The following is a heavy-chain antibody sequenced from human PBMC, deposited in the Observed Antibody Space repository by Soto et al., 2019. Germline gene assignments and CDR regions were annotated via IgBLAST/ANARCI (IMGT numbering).Heavy chain of an antibody. CDR3: ASLYRVRSSSPKDY. CDR1: GGSISSGGYY. J-gene: IGHJ4*02. D-gene: IGHD6-13*01. Sequence: SETLSLTCTVSGGSISSGGYYWSWIRQHPGKGLEWIGYIYYSGSTYYNPSLKSRVTISVDTSKNQFSLKLSSVTAADTAVYYCASLYRVRSSSPKDYWGQGTLVTVSS. V-gene: IGHV4-31*03. CDR2: IYYSGST.